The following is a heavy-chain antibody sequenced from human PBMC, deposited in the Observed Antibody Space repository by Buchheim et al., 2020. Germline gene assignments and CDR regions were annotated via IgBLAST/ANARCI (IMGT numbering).Heavy chain of an antibody. D-gene: IGHD4/OR15-4a*01. Sequence: QVQLVESGGGLVKPGGSLRLSCAAPGFTFSDYHMSWIRQAPGKGLECVSYIRDSGDYTNYADSVKGRFTISRDNAKNSFYLQMNSLRAEDTAVYYCARAWSKLTILDYWGQGAL. V-gene: IGHV3-11*06. CDR2: IRDSGDYT. CDR3: ARAWSKLTILDY. CDR1: GFTFSDYH. J-gene: IGHJ4*02.